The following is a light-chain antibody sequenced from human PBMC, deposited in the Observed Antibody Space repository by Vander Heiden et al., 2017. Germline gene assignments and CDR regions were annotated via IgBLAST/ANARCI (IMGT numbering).Light chain of an antibody. Sequence: NFMLTQPHSVSESPGKTVTISCTRSSGSIASNYVQWYQQRPGSSPTTVIYEDNQRHSGVPDRFSGSIDSASNSASLTISGLKTEDEADYYCQSYDSSALVFGGGTKLTVL. J-gene: IGLJ3*02. CDR3: QSYDSSALV. V-gene: IGLV6-57*01. CDR2: EDN. CDR1: SGSIASNY.